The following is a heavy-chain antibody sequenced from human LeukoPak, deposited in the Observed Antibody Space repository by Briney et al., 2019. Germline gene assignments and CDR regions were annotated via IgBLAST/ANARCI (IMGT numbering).Heavy chain of an antibody. CDR3: ARDLAAAGPNYYYYYGMDV. V-gene: IGHV3-11*01. CDR1: GFTFSDYY. J-gene: IGHJ6*02. CDR2: ISSSGSTI. D-gene: IGHD6-13*01. Sequence: GGSLRLSCAASGFTFSDYYMSWIRQAPGKGLEWVSYISSSGSTIYYADSVKGRFTISRDNAKNSLYLQMNSLRAEDTAVYYCARDLAAAGPNYYYYYGMDVWGQGTTVTVSS.